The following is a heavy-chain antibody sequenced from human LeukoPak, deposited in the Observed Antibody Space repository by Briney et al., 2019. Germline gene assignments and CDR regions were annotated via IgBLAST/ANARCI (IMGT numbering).Heavy chain of an antibody. Sequence: PSETLSLTCAVYGGSFSGYYWSWIRQPPGKGLEWIGEINHSGSTNYNPSLKSRVTISVDTPKNQFSLKLSSVTAADTAVYHCARVRYSSSWTDSNWFDPWGQGTLATVSS. D-gene: IGHD6-13*01. J-gene: IGHJ5*02. CDR2: INHSGST. CDR3: ARVRYSSSWTDSNWFDP. V-gene: IGHV4-34*01. CDR1: GGSFSGYY.